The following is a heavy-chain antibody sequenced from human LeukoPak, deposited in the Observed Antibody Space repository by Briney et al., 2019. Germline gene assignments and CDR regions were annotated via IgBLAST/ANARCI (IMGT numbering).Heavy chain of an antibody. CDR3: ARGRSVGYSYGYQKYYYYGMDV. CDR1: GGSFSGYY. CDR2: INHSGST. J-gene: IGHJ6*02. Sequence: SETLSLTCAVYGGSFSGYYWSWIRQPPGKGLEWIGEINHSGSTNYNPSLKSRVTISVDTSKNQFSLKLSSVTAADTAVYYCARGRSVGYSYGYQKYYYYGMDVWGQGTTVTVSS. D-gene: IGHD5-18*01. V-gene: IGHV4-34*01.